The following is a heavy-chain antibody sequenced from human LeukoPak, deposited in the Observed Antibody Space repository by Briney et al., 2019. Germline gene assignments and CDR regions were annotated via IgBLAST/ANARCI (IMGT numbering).Heavy chain of an antibody. CDR2: MNPNSGNT. V-gene: IGHV1-8*01. J-gene: IGHJ4*02. Sequence: ASVKVSCKASGYTFTSYDINWVRQATGQGLEWMGWMNPNSGNTGYAQKFQGRVTMTRNTSISTAYMELSSLRSEGTAVYYCARVPYYYGSGSYYKKGYDYWGQGTLVTVSS. CDR1: GYTFTSYD. D-gene: IGHD3-10*01. CDR3: ARVPYYYGSGSYYKKGYDY.